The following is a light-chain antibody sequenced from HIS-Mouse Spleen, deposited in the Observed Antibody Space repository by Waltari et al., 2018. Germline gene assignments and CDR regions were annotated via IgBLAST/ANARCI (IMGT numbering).Light chain of an antibody. Sequence: QSALTQPASVSGSPGQSITISCTGTSSDVGSYNLVSWYQQHPGKAPNIMFYDGSKRPSRVSTRFSGSKSGNTASLTISGVQAEDEADYYCCSYAGSSTWVFGGGTKLTVL. CDR1: SSDVGSYNL. CDR2: DGS. CDR3: CSYAGSSTWV. V-gene: IGLV2-23*01. J-gene: IGLJ3*02.